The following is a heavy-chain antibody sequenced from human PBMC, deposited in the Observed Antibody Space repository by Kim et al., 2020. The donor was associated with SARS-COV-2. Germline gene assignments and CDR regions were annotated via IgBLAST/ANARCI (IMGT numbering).Heavy chain of an antibody. J-gene: IGHJ4*02. CDR2: INTNTGNP. D-gene: IGHD6-13*01. Sequence: ASVKVSCKASGYTFTSYAMNWVRQAPGQGLEWMGWINTNTGNPTYAQGFTGRFVFSLDTSVSTAYLQISSLKAEDTAVYYCARVPYSSSWYDRYYFDYWGQGTLVTVSS. CDR1: GYTFTSYA. CDR3: ARVPYSSSWYDRYYFDY. V-gene: IGHV7-4-1*02.